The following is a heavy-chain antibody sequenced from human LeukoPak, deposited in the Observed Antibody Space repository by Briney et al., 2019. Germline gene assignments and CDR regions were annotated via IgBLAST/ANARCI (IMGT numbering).Heavy chain of an antibody. CDR2: IWFDGSNK. V-gene: IGHV3-33*08. CDR1: GFTFNNYW. J-gene: IGHJ4*02. D-gene: IGHD6-19*01. CDR3: ARDLGAVAGNFDY. Sequence: GGSLRLSCAASGFTFNNYWMTWVRQAPGKGLEWVAVIWFDGSNKYYTDSVKGRFTISRDNSKNTLYLQMNSLRAEDTAVYYCARDLGAVAGNFDYWGQGTLVTVSS.